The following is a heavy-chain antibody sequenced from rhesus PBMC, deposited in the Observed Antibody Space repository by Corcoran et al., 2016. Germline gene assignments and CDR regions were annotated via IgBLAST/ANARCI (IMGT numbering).Heavy chain of an antibody. CDR1: GFTFSTYG. J-gene: IGHJ6*01. CDR3: VRGFYGLDS. CDR2: ISFDESTK. V-gene: IGHV3-54*02. Sequence: EVQLVESGGDLVQPGGSLRLSCEASGFTFSTYGIHWVRQAPGKGLEWVAFISFDESTKYYADSMKDRFTISRDNSKNMVYLQMNNLKLEDTAVYYCVRGFYGLDSWGQGVVVTVSS.